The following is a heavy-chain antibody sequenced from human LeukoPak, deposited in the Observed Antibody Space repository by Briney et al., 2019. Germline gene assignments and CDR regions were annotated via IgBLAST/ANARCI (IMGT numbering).Heavy chain of an antibody. V-gene: IGHV3-48*01. Sequence: GGSLRLSCAASGFTFNTYTMNWVRQAPGKGLEWVSYISGSSGIIDYADSVRGRFTISRDNAKNSLYLQMNSLRAEDTAVYYCARGNYGRFDPWGQGTLVTVSS. CDR1: GFTFNTYT. CDR2: ISGSSGII. D-gene: IGHD1-7*01. CDR3: ARGNYGRFDP. J-gene: IGHJ5*02.